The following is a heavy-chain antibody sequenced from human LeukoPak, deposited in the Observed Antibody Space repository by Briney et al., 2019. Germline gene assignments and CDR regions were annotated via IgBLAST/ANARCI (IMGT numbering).Heavy chain of an antibody. V-gene: IGHV1-2*02. J-gene: IGHJ6*03. Sequence: ASVKVSCKASGYTFTSYGMSWVRQAPGQGLEWMGWINPNSGGTNYAQKFQGRVTMTRDTSISTAYMELSRLRSDDTAVYYCASQGYCSGGSCYDYYYYYMDVWGKGTTVTVSS. CDR2: INPNSGGT. CDR1: GYTFTSYG. D-gene: IGHD2-15*01. CDR3: ASQGYCSGGSCYDYYYYYMDV.